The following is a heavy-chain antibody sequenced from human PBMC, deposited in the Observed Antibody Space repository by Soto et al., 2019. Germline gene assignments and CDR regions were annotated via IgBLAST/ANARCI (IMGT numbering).Heavy chain of an antibody. CDR3: ARGNGVPYYFDY. Sequence: PSETLSLTCTVSGGSISSGGYYWSWIRQHPGKGLEWIGYIYYSGSTNYNPSLKSRVTISVDTSKNQFSLKLSSVTAADTAVYYCARGNGVPYYFDYWGQGTLVTVSS. J-gene: IGHJ4*02. D-gene: IGHD1-1*01. V-gene: IGHV4-61*08. CDR1: GGSISSGGYY. CDR2: IYYSGST.